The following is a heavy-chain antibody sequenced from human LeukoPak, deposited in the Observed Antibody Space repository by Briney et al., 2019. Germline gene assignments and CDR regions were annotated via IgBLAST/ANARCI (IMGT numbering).Heavy chain of an antibody. CDR2: IYHSGRT. J-gene: IGHJ5*02. D-gene: IGHD2-2*02. Sequence: SETLSLTCAVSGSSISSGYDWGWIRQPPGKGLEWIGSIYHSGRTYYNQSLKRRVHISVHTSTKESSLKLSPITAPDTAVYYCARHTFGFEPWGQGPLVSVSS. V-gene: IGHV4-38-2*01. CDR3: ARHTFGFEP. CDR1: GSSISSGYD.